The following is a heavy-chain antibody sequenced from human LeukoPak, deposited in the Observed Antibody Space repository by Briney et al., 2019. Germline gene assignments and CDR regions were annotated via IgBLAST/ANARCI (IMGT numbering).Heavy chain of an antibody. J-gene: IGHJ6*03. V-gene: IGHV3-23*01. CDR2: GGSGGST. Sequence: GGSLRLSCAASGFIFSSYAMSWVRQAPGKGLEWVSFGGSGGSTYYADSVKGRFTVSRDNSKSTLYLQMNSLTAEDTAVYYCAKMRGQYYHSYYMDAWGKGTTVTVSS. CDR1: GFIFSSYA. CDR3: AKMRGQYYHSYYMDA.